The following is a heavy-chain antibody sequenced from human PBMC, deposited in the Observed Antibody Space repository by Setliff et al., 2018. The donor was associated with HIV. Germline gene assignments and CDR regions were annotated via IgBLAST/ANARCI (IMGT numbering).Heavy chain of an antibody. D-gene: IGHD1-26*01. Sequence: ASVKVSCKASGYTFTGYYMHWVRQAPGQGLEWMGRINPNSGGTNYARKFQDRVTMTRDTSITTAYMELSRLRSDDTAVYYCARGTRVGANDAFDIWGQGTMVTVSS. CDR1: GYTFTGYY. J-gene: IGHJ3*02. CDR3: ARGTRVGANDAFDI. CDR2: INPNSGGT. V-gene: IGHV1-2*06.